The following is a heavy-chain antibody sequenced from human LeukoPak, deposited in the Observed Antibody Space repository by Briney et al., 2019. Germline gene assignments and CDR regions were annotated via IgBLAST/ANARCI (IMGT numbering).Heavy chain of an antibody. CDR2: IYYSGST. V-gene: IGHV4-59*12. CDR3: ASGYDIYYFDY. Sequence: KTSETLSLTCTVSGGSISSYYWSWIRQPPGKGLEWIGYIYYSGSTNYNPSLKSRVTISVDTSKNQFSLKLSSVTAADTAVYYCASGYDIYYFDYWGQGTLVTVSS. D-gene: IGHD3-9*01. J-gene: IGHJ4*02. CDR1: GGSISSYY.